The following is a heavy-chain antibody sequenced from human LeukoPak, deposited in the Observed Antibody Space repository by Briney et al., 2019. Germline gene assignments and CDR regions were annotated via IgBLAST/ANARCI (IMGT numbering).Heavy chain of an antibody. CDR2: IYHSGST. Sequence: PSQTLSLTCAVSGGSISSGGYSWSWIRQPPGKGLEWIGYIYHSGSTYYNPSLKSRVTISVDRSKNQFSLKLSSVTAADTAMYYCARSLGSDFDYWGQGTLVTVSS. V-gene: IGHV4-30-2*01. J-gene: IGHJ4*02. CDR3: ARSLGSDFDY. CDR1: GGSISSGGYS. D-gene: IGHD6-6*01.